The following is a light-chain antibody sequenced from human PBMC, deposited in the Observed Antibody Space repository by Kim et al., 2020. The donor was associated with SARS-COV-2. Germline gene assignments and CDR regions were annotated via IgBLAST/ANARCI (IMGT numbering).Light chain of an antibody. CDR2: AAS. Sequence: SGSVGERVNITCRASQSSSRYLNWYQQKPGKATKLLIYAASSLQSGVPSRFSGSGSGTDFTLTISSLQPEDFATYYCQQSYSTPYTFGQGTKLEIK. V-gene: IGKV1-39*01. CDR1: QSSSRY. J-gene: IGKJ2*01. CDR3: QQSYSTPYT.